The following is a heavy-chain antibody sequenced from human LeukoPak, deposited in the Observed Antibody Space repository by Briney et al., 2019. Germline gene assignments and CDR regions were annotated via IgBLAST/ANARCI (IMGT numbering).Heavy chain of an antibody. J-gene: IGHJ4*02. D-gene: IGHD3-10*01. CDR1: GGSISSYY. CDR3: ARDEHYYGSGSYYTFDY. CDR2: IYTSGST. Sequence: SETLSLTCTVSGGSISSYYWSWIRQPAGKGLEWIGRIYTSGSTNYNPSLKSRVTMSVDTSKNQFSLKLSSVTAADTAVYYCARDEHYYGSGSYYTFDYWGQGTLVTVSS. V-gene: IGHV4-4*07.